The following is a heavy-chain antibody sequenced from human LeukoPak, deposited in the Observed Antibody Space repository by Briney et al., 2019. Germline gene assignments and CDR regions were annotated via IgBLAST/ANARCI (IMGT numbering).Heavy chain of an antibody. D-gene: IGHD5-18*01. CDR1: GFTFGNHW. V-gene: IGHV3-74*01. CDR2: INRDGSRT. J-gene: IGHJ4*02. Sequence: GGSLRLSCAASGFTFGNHWMHWVRQAPGKGLMWVSRINRDGSRTDYADSVKGRFTISRDDAKNTLYLQVNSLRAEDTAVYFCARGGSDTAMAHDYWGQGTLVTVSS. CDR3: ARGGSDTAMAHDY.